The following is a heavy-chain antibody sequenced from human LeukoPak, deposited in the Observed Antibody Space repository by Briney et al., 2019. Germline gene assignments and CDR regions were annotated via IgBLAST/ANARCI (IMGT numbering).Heavy chain of an antibody. D-gene: IGHD2-2*01. CDR2: IKSNTDGGTT. V-gene: IGHV3-15*01. Sequence: KSGGSLRLSCAASGFSFSDTWMTWVRQAPGRGPEWVGRIKSNTDGGTTDYAAPVKGRFSISRDDSKNNLYLQMNSLKSEDTAVYYCTTAPQVPFDYWGQGTLVTVSS. J-gene: IGHJ4*02. CDR1: GFSFSDTW. CDR3: TTAPQVPFDY.